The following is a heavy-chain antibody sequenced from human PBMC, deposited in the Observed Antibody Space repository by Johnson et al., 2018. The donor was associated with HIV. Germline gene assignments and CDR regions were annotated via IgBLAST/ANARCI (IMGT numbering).Heavy chain of an antibody. CDR1: GFTVSSNY. J-gene: IGHJ3*02. V-gene: IGHV3-66*01. CDR2: IFSGGST. D-gene: IGHD5-24*01. Sequence: VQLMESGGGLVQPGGSLRLSCAASGFTVSSNYMTWVHQAPGQGLEWVSVIFSGGSTYYADSVKGRFTVSRDNSQNTLYIQMNSLRAEDTAVFYCARACRDGYTCDVFDIWGQGTMVTVSS. CDR3: ARACRDGYTCDVFDI.